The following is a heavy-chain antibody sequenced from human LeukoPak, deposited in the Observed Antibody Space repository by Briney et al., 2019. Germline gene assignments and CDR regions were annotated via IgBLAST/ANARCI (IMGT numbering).Heavy chain of an antibody. CDR2: IYTSGST. V-gene: IGHV4-4*07. J-gene: IGHJ4*02. D-gene: IGHD2-21*02. Sequence: SETLSLTXTVSGGSISSYYWSWIRQPAGKGLEWIGRIYTSGSTNYHPSLKSRVTMSVDTSKNQFSLKLSSVTAADTAAYYCARGGVYCGGDCCSGLSYWGQGTLVTVSS. CDR3: ARGGVYCGGDCCSGLSY. CDR1: GGSISSYY.